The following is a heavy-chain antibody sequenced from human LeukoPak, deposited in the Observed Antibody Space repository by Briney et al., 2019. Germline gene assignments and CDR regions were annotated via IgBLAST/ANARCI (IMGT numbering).Heavy chain of an antibody. Sequence: ASVKVSCKASGYTFTSYGMSWVRQAPGQGLEWMGWISAYNGNTNYAQKLQGRVTMTTDTSTSTAYMELRSLRSDDTAVYYCARDDCSSTSCYGAFDYWGQGTLVTVSS. CDR2: ISAYNGNT. CDR3: ARDDCSSTSCYGAFDY. D-gene: IGHD2-2*01. V-gene: IGHV1-18*01. J-gene: IGHJ4*02. CDR1: GYTFTSYG.